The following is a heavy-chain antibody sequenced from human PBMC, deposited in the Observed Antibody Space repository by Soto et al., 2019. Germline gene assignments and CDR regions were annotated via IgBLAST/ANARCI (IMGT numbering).Heavy chain of an antibody. V-gene: IGHV1-69*04. CDR2: IIPILGIA. J-gene: IGHJ5*02. CDR3: ARDGIWRGNYEVNNWFDP. Sequence: SSVKVSCKASGGTFSSYTISWVRQAPGQGLEWMGRIIPILGIANYAQKFQGRVTITADKSTSTAYMELSSLRSEDTAVYYCARDGIWRGNYEVNNWFDPWGQGTLVTVSS. CDR1: GGTFSSYT. D-gene: IGHD1-7*01.